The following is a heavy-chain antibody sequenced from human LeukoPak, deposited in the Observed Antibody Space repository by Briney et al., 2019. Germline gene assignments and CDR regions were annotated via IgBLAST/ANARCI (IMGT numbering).Heavy chain of an antibody. J-gene: IGHJ4*02. V-gene: IGHV3-23*01. D-gene: IGHD2-8*01. Sequence: PGGSLRLSCAGSGFTFSSYAMSWVRQAPGKGLEWVSAISETGGTTYDADSVKGRFTISRDNSKSTLYLQMNSLRVEDTAVYYCAKDTSIGRYCTNGVCSPFDYWGQGTLVTVSS. CDR1: GFTFSSYA. CDR2: ISETGGTT. CDR3: AKDTSIGRYCTNGVCSPFDY.